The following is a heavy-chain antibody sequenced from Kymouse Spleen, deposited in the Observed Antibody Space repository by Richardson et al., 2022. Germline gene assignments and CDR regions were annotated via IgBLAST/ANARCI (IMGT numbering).Heavy chain of an antibody. CDR3: ARVLELPFYYYYGMDV. Sequence: QVQLVQSGAEVKKPGASVKVSCKASGYTFTSYGISWVRQAPGQGLEWMGWISAYNGNTNYAQKLQGRVTMTTDTSTSTAYMELRSLRSDDTAVYYCARVLELPFYYYYGMDVWGQGTTVTVSS. CDR1: GYTFTSYG. D-gene: IGHD1-7*01. V-gene: IGHV1-18*01. J-gene: IGHJ6*02. CDR2: ISAYNGNT.